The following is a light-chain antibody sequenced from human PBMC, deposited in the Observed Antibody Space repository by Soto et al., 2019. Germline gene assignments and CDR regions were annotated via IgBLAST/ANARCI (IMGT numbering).Light chain of an antibody. CDR3: SSYSSSRIYV. V-gene: IGLV2-14*01. J-gene: IGLJ1*01. CDR1: SSDVGGYNY. CDR2: DVS. Sequence: QSALTQPASVSGSPGQSITISCTGTSSDVGGYNYVSWYQQYPGKAPELMIFDVSNRPSGVSNRFSGSKSGNTAALTISGLLAEDEADYYCSSYSSSRIYVFGTWTKLTVL.